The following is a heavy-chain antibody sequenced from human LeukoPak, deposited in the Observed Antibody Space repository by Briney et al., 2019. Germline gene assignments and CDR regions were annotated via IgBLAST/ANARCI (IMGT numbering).Heavy chain of an antibody. CDR1: GGSISSYY. Sequence: SETLSLTCTVSGGSISSYYWSWIRQPPGTGLEWIGYSYYSGSTNYNPSLKSRVTISVDTSKNQFSLKLSSVTAADTAVYYCATVVTRDYFDYWGQGTLVTVSS. CDR3: ATVVTRDYFDY. D-gene: IGHD4-17*01. CDR2: SYYSGST. J-gene: IGHJ4*02. V-gene: IGHV4-59*01.